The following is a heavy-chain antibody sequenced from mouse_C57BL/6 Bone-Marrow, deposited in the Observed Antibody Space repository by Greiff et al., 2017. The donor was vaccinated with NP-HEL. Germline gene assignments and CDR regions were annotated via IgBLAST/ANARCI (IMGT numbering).Heavy chain of an antibody. J-gene: IGHJ2*01. CDR2: IYPRSGNT. CDR3: ARNPHYYGSSPFDY. V-gene: IGHV1-81*01. Sequence: QVQLQQSGAELARPGASVKLSCKASGYTFTSYGISWVKQRTGQGLEWIGEIYPRSGNTYYNEQFKGKATLTAEKSSSTAYMELRSLTSEDSAVYFCARNPHYYGSSPFDYWGQGTTLTVSS. D-gene: IGHD1-1*01. CDR1: GYTFTSYG.